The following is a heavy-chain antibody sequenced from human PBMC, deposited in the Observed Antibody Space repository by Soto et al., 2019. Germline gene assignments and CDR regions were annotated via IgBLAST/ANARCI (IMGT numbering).Heavy chain of an antibody. Sequence: GASVKVSCKASGYTFTSYYMHWLRQSAGQGLEWMGIINPSGGSTSYAQKFQGRVTMTRDTSTSTVYMELSSLRSEDTAVYYCARAGLYSSGWYVIDPWGQGTLVTVSS. V-gene: IGHV1-46*01. CDR1: GYTFTSYY. D-gene: IGHD6-19*01. J-gene: IGHJ5*02. CDR3: ARAGLYSSGWYVIDP. CDR2: INPSGGST.